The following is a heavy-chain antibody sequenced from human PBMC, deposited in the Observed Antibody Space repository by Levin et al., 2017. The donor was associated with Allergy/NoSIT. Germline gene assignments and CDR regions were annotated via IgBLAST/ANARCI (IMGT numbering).Heavy chain of an antibody. Sequence: AGGSLRLSCRVSGYTLTDLSMHWVRQAPGKGLEWMGDFDPEDGEIIYAQKFQGRVTMTDDTSTDTAYMELSSLRSEDTAVYYCATVNPLRVVTINDADAFDIWGQGTLVTVSS. CDR3: ATVNPLRVVTINDADAFDI. CDR1: GYTLTDLS. V-gene: IGHV1-24*01. CDR2: FDPEDGEI. D-gene: IGHD2-21*02. J-gene: IGHJ3*02.